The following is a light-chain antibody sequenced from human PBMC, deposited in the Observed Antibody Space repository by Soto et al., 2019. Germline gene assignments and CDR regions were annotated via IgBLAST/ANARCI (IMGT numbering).Light chain of an antibody. CDR1: SSDVGDYNY. J-gene: IGLJ2*01. V-gene: IGLV2-11*01. CDR3: CSYVVSHTDVV. Sequence: QSALTQPRSVSGSPGQSVTISCTGTSSDVGDYNYVSWYQQVPGKAPKLMIYDVSKRPSGVPDRFSGSKSANTASLTISGLQAEDEANYYCCSYVVSHTDVVFGGGTKLTVL. CDR2: DVS.